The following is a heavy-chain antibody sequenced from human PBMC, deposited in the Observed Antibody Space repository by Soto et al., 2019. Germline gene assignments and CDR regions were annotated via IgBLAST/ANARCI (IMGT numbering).Heavy chain of an antibody. Sequence: QVQLQESGPGLVKPSQTLSLTCTVSGGSISSGGYYWSWIRQHPGKALEWIGYIYYSGSTYYNPSLKGRVTISVDTSKNQFSLKLSPVTAADTAVYYGALLGDYYYGMDVWGQGTTVTVSS. J-gene: IGHJ6*02. V-gene: IGHV4-31*03. CDR3: ALLGDYYYGMDV. CDR1: GGSISSGGYY. CDR2: IYYSGST.